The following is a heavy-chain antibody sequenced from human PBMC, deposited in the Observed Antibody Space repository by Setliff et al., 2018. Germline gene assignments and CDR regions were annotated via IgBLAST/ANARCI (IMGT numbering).Heavy chain of an antibody. CDR2: INPGGGSA. CDR3: ARDGVAAADRKGLLEY. CDR1: GYTLSRHY. D-gene: IGHD6-13*01. J-gene: IGHJ4*02. Sequence: ASVKVSCKATGYTLSRHYMHWARQAPGQGLEWMGIINPGGGSASIVQKFQGRVTMTSDTSTSTVYMEVTGLTSEDTAVYYCARDGVAAADRKGLLEYWGQGTLVTVSS. V-gene: IGHV1-46*01.